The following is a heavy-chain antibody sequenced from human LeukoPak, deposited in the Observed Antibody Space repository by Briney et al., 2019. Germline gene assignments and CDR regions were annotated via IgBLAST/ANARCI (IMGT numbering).Heavy chain of an antibody. CDR3: ARVASGYFGYYYYYMDV. Sequence: GGSLRLSCAASGFTVSSNCMSWVRQAPGKGLEWVSVIYSGGSTYYADSVKGRFTISRDNSKNTLYLQMNSLRAEDTAVYYCARVASGYFGYYYYYMDVWGKGTTVTVPS. CDR2: IYSGGST. D-gene: IGHD3-22*01. V-gene: IGHV3-66*02. CDR1: GFTVSSNC. J-gene: IGHJ6*03.